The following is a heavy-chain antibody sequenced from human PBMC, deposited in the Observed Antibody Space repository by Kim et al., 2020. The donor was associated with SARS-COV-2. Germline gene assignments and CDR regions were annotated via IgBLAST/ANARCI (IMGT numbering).Heavy chain of an antibody. CDR1: GGSISSSSYY. V-gene: IGHV4-39*01. CDR2: IYYSGST. D-gene: IGHD6-13*01. Sequence: SETLSLTCTVSGGSISSSSYYWGWIRQPPGKGLEWIGSIYYSGSTYYNPSLKSRVTISVDTSKNQFSLKLSSVTAADTAVYYCARHEAGTDTVVDAFDIWGQGTMVTVSS. J-gene: IGHJ3*02. CDR3: ARHEAGTDTVVDAFDI.